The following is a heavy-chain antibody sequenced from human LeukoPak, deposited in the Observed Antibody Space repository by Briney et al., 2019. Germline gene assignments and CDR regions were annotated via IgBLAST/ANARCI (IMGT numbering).Heavy chain of an antibody. Sequence: GGSLRLSCVASGFTFSSYGTYWARHAPGKGLEWLAFLRDDENMFYDADSLQARFTISIPNAKNTLYLQMTTLTEEDTAVYFCAKDREFRGYNILGGLDIWGQGTGVTDSS. CDR1: GFTFSSYG. CDR3: AKDREFRGYNILGGLDI. CDR2: LRDDENMF. V-gene: IGHV3-30*02. J-gene: IGHJ3*02. D-gene: IGHD5-24*01.